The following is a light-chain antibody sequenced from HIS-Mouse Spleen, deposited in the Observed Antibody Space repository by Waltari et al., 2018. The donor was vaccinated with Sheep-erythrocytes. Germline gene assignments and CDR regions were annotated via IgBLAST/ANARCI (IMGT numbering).Light chain of an antibody. CDR3: QVWDSSTVV. Sequence: SYELTHSPSVSVALGQTARSTCGGNNIGSKNVRWYQQQPGQAPVLVTYRDSNRPSGIPERFSGSNSGNTATLTISRAQAGDEADYYCQVWDSSTVVFGGGTKLTVL. CDR2: RDS. V-gene: IGLV3-9*01. CDR1: NIGSKN. J-gene: IGLJ2*01.